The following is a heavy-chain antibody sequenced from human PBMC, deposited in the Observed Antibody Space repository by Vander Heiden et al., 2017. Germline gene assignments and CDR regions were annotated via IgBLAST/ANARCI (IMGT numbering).Heavy chain of an antibody. CDR2: ISYDGSNK. V-gene: IGHV3-30-3*01. J-gene: IGHJ3*02. Sequence: QVQLVESGGGVVQPGRSLRLSCAASGLPFSSYAMHWVRQAPGKGLEWVAFISYDGSNKYYAASVKGRFTISRDNSKNTLYLQMNSLRAEDTAVYYCARGEYSSGWYISAFDIWGQGTMSPSLQ. CDR3: ARGEYSSGWYISAFDI. D-gene: IGHD6-19*01. CDR1: GLPFSSYA.